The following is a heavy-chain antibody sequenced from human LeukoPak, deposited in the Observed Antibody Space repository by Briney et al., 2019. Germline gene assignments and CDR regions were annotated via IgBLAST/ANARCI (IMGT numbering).Heavy chain of an antibody. CDR3: ARAEEITIVWVPYMDV. CDR1: GFTFDDYG. J-gene: IGHJ6*03. D-gene: IGHD3-9*01. CDR2: INWNGGST. Sequence: GGSLRLSCAASGFTFDDYGMSWVRQAPGKGLEWVSAINWNGGSTGYADSVKGRFTISRDNAKNSLYLQMNSLRAEDTAVYYCARAEEITIVWVPYMDVWGKGTTVTVSS. V-gene: IGHV3-20*04.